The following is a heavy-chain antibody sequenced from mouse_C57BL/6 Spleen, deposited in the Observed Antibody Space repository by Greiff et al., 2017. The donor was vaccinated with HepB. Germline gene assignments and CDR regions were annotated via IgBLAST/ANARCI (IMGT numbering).Heavy chain of an antibody. Sequence: EVQLQQSGPELVKPGASVKISCKASGYTFTDYYMNWVKQSHGKSLEWIGDINPNNGGTSYNQKFKGKATLTVDKSSSTAYMELRSLTSEDSAVYYWARSWYFDYWGQGTTLTVSS. CDR1: GYTFTDYY. CDR2: INPNNGGT. V-gene: IGHV1-26*01. J-gene: IGHJ2*01. CDR3: ARSWYFDY.